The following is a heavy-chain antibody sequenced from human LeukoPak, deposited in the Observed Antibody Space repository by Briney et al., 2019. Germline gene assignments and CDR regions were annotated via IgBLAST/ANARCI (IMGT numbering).Heavy chain of an antibody. Sequence: PSETLSLTCTVSGGSVSSGSYYWSWIRQPPGKGLEWIGYIYYSGSTNYNPSLKSRVTISVDTSKNQFSLKLSSVTATDTAVYYCARVRAVTIFDYWGQGTLVTVSS. CDR3: ARVRAVTIFDY. J-gene: IGHJ4*02. CDR2: IYYSGST. D-gene: IGHD4-17*01. V-gene: IGHV4-61*01. CDR1: GGSVSSGSYY.